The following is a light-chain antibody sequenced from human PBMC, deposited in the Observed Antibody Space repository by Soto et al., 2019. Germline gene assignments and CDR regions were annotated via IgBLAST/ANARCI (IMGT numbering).Light chain of an antibody. CDR1: QSISSN. CDR2: RTS. Sequence: IVMTQSPAPLSASPGERATLSCRASQSISSNLARYQQKPGQAPRLLMFRTSSRATGFPARFSGSGSGTEFNLTISSLQSEDFGVYYCQQYNNWPWTFGQGTKVDI. CDR3: QQYNNWPWT. J-gene: IGKJ1*01. V-gene: IGKV3-15*01.